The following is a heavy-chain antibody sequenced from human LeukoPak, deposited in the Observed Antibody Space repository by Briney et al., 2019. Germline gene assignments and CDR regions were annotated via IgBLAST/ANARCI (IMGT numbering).Heavy chain of an antibody. Sequence: GGSLRLSCAVSGFTFSSYGMHWVRQAPGKGLEWVAVISYDGSNKYYADSVKGRFTISRDNAKNSLYLYMNSLRVKDTAVYFCARASRSTSSECWGQGILVTVSS. CDR3: ARASRSTSSEC. CDR2: ISYDGSNK. CDR1: GFTFSSYG. V-gene: IGHV3-30*03. D-gene: IGHD6-6*01. J-gene: IGHJ4*02.